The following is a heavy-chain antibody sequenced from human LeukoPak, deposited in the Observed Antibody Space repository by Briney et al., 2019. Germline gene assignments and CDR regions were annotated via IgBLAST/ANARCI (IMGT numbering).Heavy chain of an antibody. V-gene: IGHV4-59*01. D-gene: IGHD6-13*01. CDR2: IYYSGST. CDR3: ARVTYSSSGSNWFDP. J-gene: IGHJ5*02. Sequence: PSETLSLTCTVSGGSISSYYWSWIRQPPGKGLEWIGYIYYSGSTNYNPSLKNRVTISVDTSKNQFSLKLSSVTAADTAVYYCARVTYSSSGSNWFDPWGQGTLVTASS. CDR1: GGSISSYY.